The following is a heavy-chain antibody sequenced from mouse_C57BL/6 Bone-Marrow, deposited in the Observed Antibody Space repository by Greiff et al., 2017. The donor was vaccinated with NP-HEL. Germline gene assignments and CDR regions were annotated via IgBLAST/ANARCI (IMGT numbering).Heavy chain of an antibody. Sequence: QVQLQQSGAELVKPGASVKLSCKASGYTFTSYWMHWVKQRPGQGLEWIGMIHPNSGSTNYNEKFKSKATLTVDKSSSTAYMQLSSLTSEDSAVYYCARRGYYGSSYDYWGQGTTLTVSS. CDR3: ARRGYYGSSYDY. CDR2: IHPNSGST. J-gene: IGHJ2*01. D-gene: IGHD1-1*01. CDR1: GYTFTSYW. V-gene: IGHV1-64*01.